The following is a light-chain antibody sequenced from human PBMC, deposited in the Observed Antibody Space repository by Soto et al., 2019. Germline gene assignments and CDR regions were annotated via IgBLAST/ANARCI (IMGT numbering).Light chain of an antibody. CDR1: QSISSW. CDR3: QQYNSYSRT. CDR2: KAS. V-gene: IGKV1-5*03. Sequence: IHITPSSYNLSATVGNRVTNTFPASQSISSWLAWYQQKPGKAPKLLIYKASSLESGVPSRFSGSGSGTEFTLTISSLQPDDFATYYCQQYNSYSRTFGQGTKVDIK. J-gene: IGKJ1*01.